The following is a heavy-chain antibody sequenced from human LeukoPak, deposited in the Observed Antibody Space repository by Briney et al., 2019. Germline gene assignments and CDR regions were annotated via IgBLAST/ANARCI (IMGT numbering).Heavy chain of an antibody. CDR3: ARSELGYNYHYMDV. CDR2: IKQDGSEK. CDR1: GFTFSSYW. V-gene: IGHV3-7*01. J-gene: IGHJ6*03. D-gene: IGHD7-27*01. Sequence: GGSLRLSCPASGFTFSSYWMSWVRQAPGKGLEWVANIKQDGSEKYYVDSVKGRFTISRDNAKNSLYLQMNSLRAEDTAVYYCARSELGYNYHYMDVWGKGTTVTVSS.